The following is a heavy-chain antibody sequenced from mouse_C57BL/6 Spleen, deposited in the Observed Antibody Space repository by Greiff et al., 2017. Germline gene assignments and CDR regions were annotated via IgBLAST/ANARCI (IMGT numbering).Heavy chain of an antibody. D-gene: IGHD2-4*01. CDR3: ARGGLNPAMDY. V-gene: IGHV1-52*01. CDR1: GYTFTSYW. J-gene: IGHJ4*01. CDR2: IDPSDSET. Sequence: QVQLQQPGAELVRPGSSVKLSCKASGYTFTSYWMHWVKQRPIQGLEWIGNIDPSDSETHSHQKFKDKATLTVDKSSRTAYMQRSSLPCADSAVYYCARGGLNPAMDYWGQGTSVTVSS.